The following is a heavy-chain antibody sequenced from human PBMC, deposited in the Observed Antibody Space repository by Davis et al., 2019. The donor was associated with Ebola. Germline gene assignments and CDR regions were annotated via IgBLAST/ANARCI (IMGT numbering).Heavy chain of an antibody. CDR2: ITLNSGTT. J-gene: IGHJ5*02. V-gene: IGHV3-9*01. CDR1: GLTFDDYA. D-gene: IGHD3-10*01. Sequence: PGGSLRLSCAISGLTFDDYAMHWFRQAPGKGLEWVSGITLNSGTTAYADSVKGRFTISRDNAKDSLYLQMNSLRTEDTALYYCAKDFYGSGSYIDAWGQGTLVAVSS. CDR3: AKDFYGSGSYIDA.